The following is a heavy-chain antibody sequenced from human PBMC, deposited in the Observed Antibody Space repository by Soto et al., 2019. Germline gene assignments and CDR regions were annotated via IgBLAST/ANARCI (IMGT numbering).Heavy chain of an antibody. Sequence: QVHLQQWGAGLLKPSETLSLTCAVYGGTFSGYYWSWIRQPPGKGLEWIGEINHSGTTSYNPSLKSRVTISMDTSKNQFSLKLSSVTAADTAVYYCASTAGILLWFGELRYYFDFWGQGTLVTV. CDR2: INHSGTT. J-gene: IGHJ4*02. D-gene: IGHD3-10*01. CDR1: GGTFSGYY. V-gene: IGHV4-34*01. CDR3: ASTAGILLWFGELRYYFDF.